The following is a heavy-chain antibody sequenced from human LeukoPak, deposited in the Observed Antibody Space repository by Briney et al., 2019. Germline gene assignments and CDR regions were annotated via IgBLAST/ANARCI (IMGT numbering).Heavy chain of an antibody. CDR2: ISSSSSYI. V-gene: IGHV3-21*01. D-gene: IGHD2/OR15-2a*01. J-gene: IGHJ4*02. CDR3: AKVVARSFPHFDS. CDR1: GFTFSSYS. Sequence: PGGSLRLSCAASGFTFSSYSVNWVRQAPGKGLEWVSSISSSSSYIYYADSVKGRFTISRDNAKNSLYLQMNSLRAEDTAVYYCAKVVARSFPHFDSWGQGTLVTVSS.